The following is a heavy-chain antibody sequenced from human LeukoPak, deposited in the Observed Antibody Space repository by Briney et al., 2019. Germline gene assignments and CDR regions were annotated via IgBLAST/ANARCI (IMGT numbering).Heavy chain of an antibody. CDR3: ASTPLGKFQLPNYYYYMDV. J-gene: IGHJ6*03. CDR2: INPNSGGT. D-gene: IGHD2-2*01. CDR1: GYTFTGYY. V-gene: IGHV1-2*02. Sequence: GASVKVSCKASGYTFTGYYIHWVRQAPGQGLEWMGWINPNSGGTNYAQKFQGRVTMTRDTSISTAYMELSRLRSDDTAVYYCASTPLGKFQLPNYYYYMDVWGKGTTVTVSS.